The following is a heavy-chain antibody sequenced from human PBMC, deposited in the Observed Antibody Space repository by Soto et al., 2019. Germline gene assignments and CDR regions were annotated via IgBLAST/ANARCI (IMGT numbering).Heavy chain of an antibody. CDR1: GFSLSTSGVG. J-gene: IGHJ4*02. D-gene: IGHD2-21*01. Sequence: QITLKESGPTLVKPTQTLTLTRTFSGFSLSTSGVGVGWIRQPPGKALEWLALIYWDDDKRYSPSLKSRLTITKDTSKNQVVLTMTNMDPVDTATYYCAHSDTVIGVDYWGQGTLVTVSS. CDR2: IYWDDDK. V-gene: IGHV2-5*02. CDR3: AHSDTVIGVDY.